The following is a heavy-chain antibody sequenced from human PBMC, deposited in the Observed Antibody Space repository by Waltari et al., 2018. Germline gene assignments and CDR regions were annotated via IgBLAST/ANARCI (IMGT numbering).Heavy chain of an antibody. CDR2: IYYSGST. D-gene: IGHD2-15*01. Sequence: QLQLQESGPGLVKPSETLSLTCTVSGGSISSSSYYWGWIRQPPGKGLAWVGSIYYSGSTYYNPSLKSRVTISVDTSKNQFSLKLSSVTAADTAVYYCARHPRYCSGGSCFPHTYYYYYMDVWGKGTTVTVSS. J-gene: IGHJ6*03. CDR1: GGSISSSSYY. V-gene: IGHV4-39*01. CDR3: ARHPRYCSGGSCFPHTYYYYYMDV.